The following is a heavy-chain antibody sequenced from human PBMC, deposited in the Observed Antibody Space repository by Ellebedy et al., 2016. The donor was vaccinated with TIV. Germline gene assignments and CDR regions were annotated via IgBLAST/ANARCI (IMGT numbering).Heavy chain of an antibody. CDR1: GGSISSGDYY. V-gene: IGHV4-30-4*01. Sequence: MPSETLSLTCTVSGGSISSGDYYWSWFRQPPGKGLEWIGYIFYSGSTYYNLSLESRLTMSVDTSKNQFSLKLRSVTAAYTAVYYCARAANYYDSFGAHRKYYGMDVWGQGTLVTVSS. J-gene: IGHJ6*02. CDR3: ARAANYYDSFGAHRKYYGMDV. CDR2: IFYSGST. D-gene: IGHD3-22*01.